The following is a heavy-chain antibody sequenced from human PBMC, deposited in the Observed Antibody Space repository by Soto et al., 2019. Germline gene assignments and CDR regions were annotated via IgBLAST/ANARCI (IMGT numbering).Heavy chain of an antibody. CDR3: ARVDHYDSSGYYLFDY. D-gene: IGHD3-22*01. CDR1: GGSISSGGYY. Sequence: QVQLQESGPGLVKRSQTLSLTCTVSGGSISSGGYYWSWIRQHPGKGLEWIGYIYYSGSTYYNPSLKSRVTISVDTSKNQFSLKLSSVTAADTAVYYCARVDHYDSSGYYLFDYWGQGTLVTVSS. V-gene: IGHV4-31*03. J-gene: IGHJ4*02. CDR2: IYYSGST.